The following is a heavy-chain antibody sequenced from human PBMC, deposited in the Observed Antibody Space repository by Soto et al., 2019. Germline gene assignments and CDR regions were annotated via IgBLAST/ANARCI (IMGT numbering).Heavy chain of an antibody. D-gene: IGHD6-13*01. J-gene: IGHJ5*02. Sequence: QVQLMQSGAEVKEPGASVRVSCKASGYTFINFDISWVRQATGQGLEWMGWMNPGSGKTGYASKFQGRVTMTRDAPTSTAHLELSSLTSEDTAIYYCARMASAGTLNWFDPWGQGSLVTVSS. CDR3: ARMASAGTLNWFDP. CDR2: MNPGSGKT. V-gene: IGHV1-8*02. CDR1: GYTFINFD.